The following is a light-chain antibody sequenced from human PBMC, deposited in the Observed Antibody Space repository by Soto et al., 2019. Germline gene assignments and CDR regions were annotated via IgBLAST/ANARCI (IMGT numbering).Light chain of an antibody. CDR2: DVS. CDR1: SSDVGGYHY. CDR3: CSYAGSYSWV. J-gene: IGLJ3*02. Sequence: QSALTQPRSVSGSPGQSVTISCTGTSSDVGGYHYVSWYHQHPGKAPKLMIYDVSKRPSGVPDRFSGSKSGNTASLTISELQAEDEADYYCCSYAGSYSWVFGGGTKLTVL. V-gene: IGLV2-11*01.